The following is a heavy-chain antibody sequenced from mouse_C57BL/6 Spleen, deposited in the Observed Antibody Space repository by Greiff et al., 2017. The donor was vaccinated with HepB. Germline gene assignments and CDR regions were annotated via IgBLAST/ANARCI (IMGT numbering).Heavy chain of an antibody. Sequence: DVMLVESGEGLVKPGGSLKLSCAASGFTFSSYAMSWVRQTPEKRLEWVAYISSGGDYIYYADTVKGRFTISRDNARNTLYLQMSSLKSEDTAMYYCTRVLYYYGDFDYWGQGTTLTVSS. CDR1: GFTFSSYA. D-gene: IGHD1-1*01. J-gene: IGHJ2*01. CDR2: ISSGGDYI. CDR3: TRVLYYYGDFDY. V-gene: IGHV5-9-1*02.